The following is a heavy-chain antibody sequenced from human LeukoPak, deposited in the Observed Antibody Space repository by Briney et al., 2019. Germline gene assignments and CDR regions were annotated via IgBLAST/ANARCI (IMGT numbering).Heavy chain of an antibody. CDR3: AKGTTWGLNWFDP. Sequence: GGSLRLSCVASGFTFSDFAMSWVRQAPGKGLEWVSAMSGSGGSTFYADSAKGRFTISRDNSKNTLYLQMNSLRAEDTAVYYCAKGTTWGLNWFDPWGQGTLVTVSS. V-gene: IGHV3-23*01. CDR2: MSGSGGST. J-gene: IGHJ5*02. CDR1: GFTFSDFA. D-gene: IGHD1-1*01.